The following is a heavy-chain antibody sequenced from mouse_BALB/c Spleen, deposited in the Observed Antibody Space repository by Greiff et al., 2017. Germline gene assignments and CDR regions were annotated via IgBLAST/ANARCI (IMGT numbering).Heavy chain of an antibody. CDR3: AREGDYGYDLFAD. J-gene: IGHJ3*01. Sequence: EVQVVESGGGLVQPGGSLRLSCATSGFTFTDYYMSWVRQPPGKALEWLGFIRNKANGYTTEYSASVKGRFTISRDNSQSILYLQMNTLRAEDSATYYCAREGDYGYDLFADWGQGTLVTVSA. D-gene: IGHD2-2*01. CDR1: GFTFTDYY. CDR2: IRNKANGYTT. V-gene: IGHV7-3*02.